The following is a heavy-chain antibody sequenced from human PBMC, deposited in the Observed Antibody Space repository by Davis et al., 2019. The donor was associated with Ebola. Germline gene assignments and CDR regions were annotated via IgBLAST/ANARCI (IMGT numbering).Heavy chain of an antibody. Sequence: AASVTVSCQASGYTFTSYGISWVRQAPGHGLEWMGWISAYNGNTNYAQKLQGRVTVTRDTSTTTVYMDLSSLRSEDTALYYCTTPGGQDSGCDVFDIWGQGTMVTVSS. CDR3: TTPGGQDSGCDVFDI. V-gene: IGHV1-18*04. CDR2: ISAYNGNT. D-gene: IGHD5-12*01. CDR1: GYTFTSYG. J-gene: IGHJ3*02.